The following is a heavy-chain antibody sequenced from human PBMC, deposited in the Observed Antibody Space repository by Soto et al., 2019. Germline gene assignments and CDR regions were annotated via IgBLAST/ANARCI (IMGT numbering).Heavy chain of an antibody. Sequence: GGSXGLCCAASGFTFVIYCIVLFRHAPGKGLECVANIKQDGSEKYYVDSVKGRFNISRDNEKKSLYLQMKSLRAEETAVYYCDRHPIYFILNNHWLETRGPGTLV. J-gene: IGHJ4*02. CDR2: IKQDGSEK. CDR3: DRHPIYFILNNHWLET. CDR1: GFTFVIYC. V-gene: IGHV3-7*01. D-gene: IGHD3-9*01.